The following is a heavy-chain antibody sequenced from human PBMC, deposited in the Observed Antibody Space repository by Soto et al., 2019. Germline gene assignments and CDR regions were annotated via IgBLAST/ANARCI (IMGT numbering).Heavy chain of an antibody. J-gene: IGHJ4*02. CDR1: GFSFSTYS. D-gene: IGHD4-17*01. Sequence: EVQLLESGGGLVQPGGSLRLSCAASGFSFSTYSMAWVRQTPGKGLAWVSGLSGGGSNTFYADSVQGRFTISVDNSKNTVYLQMNSLRVEDTAVYYCARWDGYGDVWGQGTLVTGSS. CDR2: LSGGGSNT. CDR3: ARWDGYGDV. V-gene: IGHV3-23*01.